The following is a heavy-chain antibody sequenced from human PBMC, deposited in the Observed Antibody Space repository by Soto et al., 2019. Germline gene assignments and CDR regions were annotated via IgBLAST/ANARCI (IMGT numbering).Heavy chain of an antibody. CDR1: GGSISDYY. Sequence: SETLSLTCNVSGGSISDYYWSWIRQPPGKGLEWIGYIYYSGSTNFNPSLKSRVTISVDTSKNQFSLKLSSVTAADTAVYYRARHNRWSSGSYYRHFDYWGQGTLVTVSS. CDR3: ARHNRWSSGSYYRHFDY. J-gene: IGHJ4*02. V-gene: IGHV4-59*08. D-gene: IGHD6-19*01. CDR2: IYYSGST.